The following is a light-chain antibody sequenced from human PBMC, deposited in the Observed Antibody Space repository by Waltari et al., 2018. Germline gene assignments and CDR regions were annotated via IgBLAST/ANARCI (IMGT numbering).Light chain of an antibody. CDR1: QSIDSNY. CDR2: GAS. CDR3: QHRNSWPPLLT. J-gene: IGKJ4*01. V-gene: IGKV3D-20*02. Sequence: EIVLTQSPGTLSLSLGESATLSCRASQSIDSNYVAWYQQKPGQAPRLLISGASTRATGIPDRFRGSESGTDFFTLTINSLEPEDFAVYYCQHRNSWPPLLTFGGGTKVEIK.